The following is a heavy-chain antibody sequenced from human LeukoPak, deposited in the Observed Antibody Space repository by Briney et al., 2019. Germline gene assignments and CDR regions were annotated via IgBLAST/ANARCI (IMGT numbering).Heavy chain of an antibody. V-gene: IGHV4-59*13. CDR2: IYYSGST. Sequence: SETLSLTCTVSGGSISSYYWSWVRQPPGKGLEMIGFIYYSGSTNYNPSLKSRVAISVDRSKNQFSLKLSSVTAADTAVYYCARDRVGGATAAFDIWGQGTMVTASS. J-gene: IGHJ3*02. CDR1: GGSISSYY. CDR3: ARDRVGGATAAFDI. D-gene: IGHD1-26*01.